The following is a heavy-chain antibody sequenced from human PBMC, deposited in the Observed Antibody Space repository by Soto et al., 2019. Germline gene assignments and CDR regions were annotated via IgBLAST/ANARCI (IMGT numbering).Heavy chain of an antibody. CDR1: GFTFSSYG. Sequence: QVQLVESGGGVVQPGRSLRLSCAASGFTFSSYGMHWVRQAPGKGLEWVAVISYDGSNKYYADSVKGRFTISRDNSKNTLYLQMNSLRAEDTAVYYCAKVSGRARITGTTTAWFGNYWGQGTLVTVSS. V-gene: IGHV3-30*18. D-gene: IGHD1-20*01. CDR3: AKVSGRARITGTTTAWFGNY. J-gene: IGHJ4*02. CDR2: ISYDGSNK.